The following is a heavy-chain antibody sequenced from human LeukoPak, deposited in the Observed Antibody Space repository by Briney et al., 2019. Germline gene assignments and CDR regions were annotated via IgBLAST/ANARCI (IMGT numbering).Heavy chain of an antibody. CDR2: MNPNSGNT. D-gene: IGHD2-15*01. J-gene: IGHJ6*03. CDR1: GYTFTSYD. Sequence: ASVKVSCKASGYTFTSYDINWVRQATGQGLEWMGWMNPNSGNTGYAQKFQGRVTMTRNTSITTAYMELSSLISEDTAVYYCATQPMQLGYCSGGSCYYYYYYYMDVWGKGTTVTVSS. CDR3: ATQPMQLGYCSGGSCYYYYYYYMDV. V-gene: IGHV1-8*01.